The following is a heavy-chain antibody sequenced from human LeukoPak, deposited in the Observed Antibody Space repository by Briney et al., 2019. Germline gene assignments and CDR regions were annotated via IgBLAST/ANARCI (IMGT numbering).Heavy chain of an antibody. J-gene: IGHJ4*02. CDR1: GFSLNTSGVC. CDR3: ARMAPYGDYYDY. Sequence: ESGPTLVKPTQTLILTCTFSGFSLNTSGVCVSWIRQPPGKALQWLARIDWDDDKYYNTSLKTRLTISKDTSKNQVVLTMTNMDPVDTATYYCARMAPYGDYYDYWGQGTLVTVSS. V-gene: IGHV2-70*11. CDR2: IDWDDDK. D-gene: IGHD4-17*01.